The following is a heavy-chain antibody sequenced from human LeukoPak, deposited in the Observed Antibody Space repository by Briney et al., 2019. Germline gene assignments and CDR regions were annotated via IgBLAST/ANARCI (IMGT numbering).Heavy chain of an antibody. CDR2: IIPIFGTP. V-gene: IGHV1-69*13. Sequence: SVKVSCKTSGGTFSSYTISWVRQAPGQGLEWMGGIIPIFGTPHYAQKFQDRVTITADASTSTAYMELSSLRSEDTAVYYCAQGRWLPTTHDYWGQGTLVTVSS. D-gene: IGHD5-24*01. J-gene: IGHJ4*02. CDR3: AQGRWLPTTHDY. CDR1: GGTFSSYT.